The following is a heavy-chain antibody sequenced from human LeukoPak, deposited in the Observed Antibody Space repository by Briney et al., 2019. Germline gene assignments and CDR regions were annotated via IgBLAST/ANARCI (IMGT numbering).Heavy chain of an antibody. CDR3: ARGGIQIWSSFDY. CDR1: GYTFNGYY. Sequence: ASVKVSCKASGYTFNGYYMNWARQAPGQGLEWMGWINPNSGGTKYAQKFQGRVTMTRDTSISTAYMELSSLRSDDTAVYYCARGGIQIWSSFDYWGQGTLVTVSS. D-gene: IGHD5-18*01. J-gene: IGHJ4*02. V-gene: IGHV1-2*02. CDR2: INPNSGGT.